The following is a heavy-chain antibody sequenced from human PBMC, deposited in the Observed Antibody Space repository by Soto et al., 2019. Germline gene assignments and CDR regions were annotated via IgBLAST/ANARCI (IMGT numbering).Heavy chain of an antibody. CDR1: GFTFSSYW. D-gene: IGHD6-13*01. J-gene: IGHJ6*02. CDR3: ARDLYSSSRILGIYGMDV. V-gene: IGHV3-74*01. Sequence: GGSLRLSCAASGFTFSSYWMHWVRQAPGKGLVWVSRINSDGSSTSYADSVKGRFTISRDNAKNTLYLQMNSLRAEDTAVYYCARDLYSSSRILGIYGMDVWGQGTTVTVSS. CDR2: INSDGSST.